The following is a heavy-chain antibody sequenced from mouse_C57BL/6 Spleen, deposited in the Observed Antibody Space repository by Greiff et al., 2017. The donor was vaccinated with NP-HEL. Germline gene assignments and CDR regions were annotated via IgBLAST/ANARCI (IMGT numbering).Heavy chain of an antibody. D-gene: IGHD2-5*01. CDR2: INYDGSST. CDR1: GFTFSDYY. Sequence: EVMLVESEGGLVQPGSSMKLSCTASGFTFSDYYMAWVRQVPEKGLEWVANINYDGSSTYYLDSLKSRFIISRDNAKNILYLQMSSLKSEDTATYYCARAAYYSNYPYYFDYWGQGTTLTVSS. CDR3: ARAAYYSNYPYYFDY. V-gene: IGHV5-16*01. J-gene: IGHJ2*01.